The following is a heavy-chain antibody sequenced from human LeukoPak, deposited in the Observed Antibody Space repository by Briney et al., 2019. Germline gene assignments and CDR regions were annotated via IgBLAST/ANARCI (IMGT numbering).Heavy chain of an antibody. CDR1: GFTFSSYG. V-gene: IGHV3-33*01. CDR2: IWYDGSNK. D-gene: IGHD3-3*01. J-gene: IGHJ4*02. Sequence: PGGSLRLSCAVSGFTFSSYGMHWVRQAPGKGLEWVAVIWYDGSNKYYADSVKGRFTISRDNSKNTLYLQMNSLRAEDTAVYYCARDRVFTIFGHWGQGTLVTVSS. CDR3: ARDRVFTIFGH.